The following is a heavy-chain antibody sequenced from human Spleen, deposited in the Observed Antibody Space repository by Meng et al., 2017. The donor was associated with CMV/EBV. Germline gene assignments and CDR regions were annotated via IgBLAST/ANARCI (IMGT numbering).Heavy chain of an antibody. V-gene: IGHV3-23*01. J-gene: IGHJ4*02. CDR2: ITGSGLST. CDR3: ARGRSRFLEWLWVD. Sequence: SGFSFSDYTMSWVRQAPGTGLEWVSSITGSGLSTYYADSVKGRFTISRDNSKNTLSLQMDSLRADDSALYYCARGRSRFLEWLWVDWGQGTLVTVSS. CDR1: GFSFSDYT. D-gene: IGHD3-3*01.